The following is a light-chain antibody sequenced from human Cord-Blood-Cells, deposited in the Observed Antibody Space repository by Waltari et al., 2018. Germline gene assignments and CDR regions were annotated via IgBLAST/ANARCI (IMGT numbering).Light chain of an antibody. CDR3: QQYGSSIT. J-gene: IGKJ4*01. Sequence: EIVLTQSPGTLSLSPGERATLSCRASQSVSSSYLAWYQQKPGQAPRLLIYGASSRATGSPDRFSGSGSGTDFTLTISRLEPEDCAVYYCQQYGSSITCGGGTKVEIK. CDR2: GAS. V-gene: IGKV3-20*01. CDR1: QSVSSSY.